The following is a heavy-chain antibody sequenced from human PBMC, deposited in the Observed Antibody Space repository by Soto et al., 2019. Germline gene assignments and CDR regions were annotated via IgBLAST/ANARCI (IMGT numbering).Heavy chain of an antibody. J-gene: IGHJ6*02. CDR1: GGSISSGGYS. V-gene: IGHV4-30-2*01. CDR2: IYHSGST. D-gene: IGHD3-10*01. Sequence: NPSETLSLTCAVSGGSISSGGYSWGWIRQPPGKGLEWIGYIYHSGSTYYNPSLKSRVTISVDRSKNQFSLKLSSVTAADTAVYYCAREGGGRDYYGMDVWGQGTTVTVSS. CDR3: AREGGGRDYYGMDV.